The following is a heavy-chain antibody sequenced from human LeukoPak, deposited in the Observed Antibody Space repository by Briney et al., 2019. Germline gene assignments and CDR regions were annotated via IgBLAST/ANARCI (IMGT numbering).Heavy chain of an antibody. J-gene: IGHJ5*02. V-gene: IGHV4-4*02. CDR2: IDHSGST. CDR3: ARVKLIVVVSWFDP. CDR1: GGSISSSYW. D-gene: IGHD3-22*01. Sequence: SGTLSLTCAVSGGSISSSYWWSWVRQPPGKGLERIGEIDHSGSTNYNPSLKSRVTISVDKSKNQFSLKLSSVTAADTAVYYCARVKLIVVVSWFDPWGQGTLVTVSS.